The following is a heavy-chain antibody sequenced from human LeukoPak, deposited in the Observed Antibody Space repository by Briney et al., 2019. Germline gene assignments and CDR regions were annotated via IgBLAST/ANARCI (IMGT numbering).Heavy chain of an antibody. CDR2: IYYSGST. CDR3: ASSVLRFLEWPSGPEFDY. CDR1: GGSISSSSYY. J-gene: IGHJ4*02. V-gene: IGHV4-39*07. Sequence: SETRSLTRTVSGGSISSSSYYWGWIRQPPGKGLEWIGSIYYSGSTYYNPSLKSRVTISVDTSKNQFSLKLSSVTAADTAVYYCASSVLRFLEWPSGPEFDYWGQGTLVTVSS. D-gene: IGHD3-3*01.